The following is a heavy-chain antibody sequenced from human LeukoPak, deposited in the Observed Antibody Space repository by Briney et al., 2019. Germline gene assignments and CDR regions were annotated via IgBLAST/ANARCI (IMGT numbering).Heavy chain of an antibody. CDR3: AKDRERIGGSSWSTGFWFQH. V-gene: IGHV3-30*02. J-gene: IGHJ1*01. Sequence: GGSLRLSCAASGFTFSSYGMHWVRQAPGKGLEWVAFIRYDGSNKYYADSVKGRFTISRDNSKNTLYLQMNSLRAEDTAVYYCAKDRERIGGSSWSTGFWFQHWGQGTLVTVSS. D-gene: IGHD6-13*01. CDR1: GFTFSSYG. CDR2: IRYDGSNK.